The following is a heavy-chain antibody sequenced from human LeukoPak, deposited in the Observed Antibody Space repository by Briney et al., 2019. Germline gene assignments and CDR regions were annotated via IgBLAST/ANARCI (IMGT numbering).Heavy chain of an antibody. J-gene: IGHJ4*02. CDR1: GFTFSSYG. CDR3: GKWKYSTSGFEDY. D-gene: IGHD2-2*01. Sequence: GSLRLSCAASGFTFSSYGMHWVRQAPGKGLEWVAVIWYDGSNKYYADSVKGRFTISRDNSKDTLYLQMNSLRAEDTAVYYCGKWKYSTSGFEDYWGQGTLVTVSS. V-gene: IGHV3-33*06. CDR2: IWYDGSNK.